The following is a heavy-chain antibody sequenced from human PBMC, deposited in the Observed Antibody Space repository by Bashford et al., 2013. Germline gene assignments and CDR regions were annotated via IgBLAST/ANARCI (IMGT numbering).Heavy chain of an antibody. CDR2: ISAYNGNT. V-gene: IGHV1-18*01. CDR3: ARDYQIAAAGTEGFDP. D-gene: IGHD6-13*01. J-gene: IGHJ5*02. Sequence: WVRQAPGQGLEWMGWISAYNGNTNYAQKLQGRVTMTTDTSTSTAYMELRSLRSDDTAVYYCARDYQIAAAGTEGFDPWGQGTLVTVSS.